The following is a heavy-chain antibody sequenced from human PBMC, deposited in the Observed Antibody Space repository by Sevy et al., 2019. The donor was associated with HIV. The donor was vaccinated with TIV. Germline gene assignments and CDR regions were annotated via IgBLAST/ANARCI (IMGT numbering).Heavy chain of an antibody. Sequence: ASVKVSCKASGGRLSNYGMNWVRQAPGQGLEWTGGIIPRVGLANYAQKLQGRVTISADESTNTMYIEVRSLTLEDTGVYYCASVRPCGGDCYFFDSWGQGTLVTVSS. J-gene: IGHJ4*02. CDR3: ASVRPCGGDCYFFDS. CDR2: IIPRVGLA. V-gene: IGHV1-69*10. CDR1: GGRLSNYG. D-gene: IGHD2-21*02.